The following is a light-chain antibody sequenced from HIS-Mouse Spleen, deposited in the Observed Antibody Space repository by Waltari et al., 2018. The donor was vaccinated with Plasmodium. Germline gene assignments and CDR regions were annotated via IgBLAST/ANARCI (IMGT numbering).Light chain of an antibody. CDR2: DDS. V-gene: IGLV3-21*03. Sequence: SYVLTQPPSVSVAPGKTARITCGGNNIGSQSVHWYQQEPGQAPVLVVYDDSDRPSGIPERFSGSNSGNTATMTISRVEAGDEADYYCQVWDSSSDHRVFGGGTKLTVL. J-gene: IGLJ3*02. CDR1: NIGSQS. CDR3: QVWDSSSDHRV.